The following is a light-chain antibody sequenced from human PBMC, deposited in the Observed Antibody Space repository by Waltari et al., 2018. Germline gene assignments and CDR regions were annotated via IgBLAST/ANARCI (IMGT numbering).Light chain of an antibody. CDR3: QQYYATPRT. Sequence: DIVMTQSPDSLAVSLGERATINCKSSQSVLYSSNNKNHLAWYQQKPGQSPKLLIYWASTRESGVPDRFSGSGSGIDFTLTISSLQAEDVAVYYCQQYYATPRTFGPGTKVDIK. J-gene: IGKJ3*01. V-gene: IGKV4-1*01. CDR2: WAS. CDR1: QSVLYSSNNKNH.